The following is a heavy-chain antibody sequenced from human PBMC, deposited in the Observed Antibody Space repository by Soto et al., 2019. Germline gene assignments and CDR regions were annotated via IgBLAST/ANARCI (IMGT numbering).Heavy chain of an antibody. CDR2: IIPIFGTA. V-gene: IGHV1-69*13. J-gene: IGHJ6*02. Sequence: PSVKVSCKASGGTFSSYAISWVRQAPGQGLEWMGGIIPIFGTANYAQKFQGRVTITADESTSTAYMELSSLRSEDTAVYYCARDDTAMVSGYYYYGMDVWGQGTTVTVSS. CDR1: GGTFSSYA. CDR3: ARDDTAMVSGYYYYGMDV. D-gene: IGHD5-18*01.